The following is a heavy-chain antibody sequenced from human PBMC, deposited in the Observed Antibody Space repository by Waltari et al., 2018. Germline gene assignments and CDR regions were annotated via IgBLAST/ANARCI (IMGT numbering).Heavy chain of an antibody. CDR3: ARGFWFTTVTTFTWFDP. CDR2: ISSTGHYI. CDR1: GFPFSSYS. D-gene: IGHD4-17*01. V-gene: IGHV3-21*01. Sequence: EEQLVESGGDLVKPGGSLRLSCAGPGFPFSSYSMNRVRQAPGKGLEWVSSISSTGHYIYYADSVRGRFTISRDNANNSLYLQMNNLRADDTAIYYCARGFWFTTVTTFTWFDPWGQGTLVTVSS. J-gene: IGHJ5*02.